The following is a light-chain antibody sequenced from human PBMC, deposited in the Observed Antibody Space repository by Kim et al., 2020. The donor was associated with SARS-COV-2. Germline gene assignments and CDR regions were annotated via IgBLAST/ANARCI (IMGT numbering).Light chain of an antibody. CDR3: QAWDSSTAV. Sequence: VSPGQTASITCYGDKLGDKYACWYQQKPGQSPVLVIYQDSKRPSGIPERFSGSNSGNTATLTISGTQAMDEADYYCQAWDSSTAVFGGGTQLTVL. J-gene: IGLJ2*01. CDR2: QDS. V-gene: IGLV3-1*01. CDR1: KLGDKY.